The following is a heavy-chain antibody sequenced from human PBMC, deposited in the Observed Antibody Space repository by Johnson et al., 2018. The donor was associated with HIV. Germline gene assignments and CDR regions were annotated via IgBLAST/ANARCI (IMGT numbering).Heavy chain of an antibody. J-gene: IGHJ3*02. V-gene: IGHV3-23*04. Sequence: EKLVESGGGLVQPGGSLRLSCAASGFTFSSYAMSWVRQAPGKGLEWVSAISGSGGSTSYADSVTGRFTISRDNSKNTLYLQMNSLRAEDTAVYYCARERNSGSYLFSDAFDIWGQGTMVTVSS. CDR1: GFTFSSYA. CDR2: ISGSGGST. D-gene: IGHD1-26*01. CDR3: ARERNSGSYLFSDAFDI.